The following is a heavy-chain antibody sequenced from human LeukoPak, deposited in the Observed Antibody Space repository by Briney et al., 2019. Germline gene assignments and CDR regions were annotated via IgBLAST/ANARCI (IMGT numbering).Heavy chain of an antibody. J-gene: IGHJ4*02. Sequence: ASVKVSCKASGYTFTGYYMHWVRQAPGQGLEWMGWISAYNGNTNYAQKLQGRVTMTTDTSTSTAYMELRSLRSDDTAVYYCARGYCSGGSCYHFDYWGQGTLVTVSS. V-gene: IGHV1-18*04. CDR2: ISAYNGNT. D-gene: IGHD2-15*01. CDR3: ARGYCSGGSCYHFDY. CDR1: GYTFTGYY.